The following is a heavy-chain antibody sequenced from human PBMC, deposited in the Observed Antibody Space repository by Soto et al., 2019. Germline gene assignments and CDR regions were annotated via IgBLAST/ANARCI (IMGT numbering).Heavy chain of an antibody. D-gene: IGHD3-10*01. CDR2: IYYTGNT. J-gene: IGHJ6*02. CDR3: ARARRGRGLWFEKIVGGDYALDV. V-gene: IGHV4-59*01. CDR1: EGSISTYY. Sequence: PSETLSLTCRISEGSISTYYWTWIRQSPGKGLEWIGYIYYTGNTKYNPSLQSRVTMSVDSAKNQSFLNLMPVPGAATSDYHCARARRGRGLWFEKIVGGDYALDVWGRGTMVTVSS.